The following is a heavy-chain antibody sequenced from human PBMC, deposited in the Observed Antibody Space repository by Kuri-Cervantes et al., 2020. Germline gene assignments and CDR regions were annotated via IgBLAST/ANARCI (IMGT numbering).Heavy chain of an antibody. D-gene: IGHD5-18*01. CDR1: GYTFTSYY. V-gene: IGHV1-46*01. Sequence: ASVKVSCKASGYTFTSYYMHWVRQAPGQGLEWMGIINPSGGSTSYAQKFQGRATMTRDTSTSTVYMELSSLRSEDTAVYYCARGGYSYGYPIFLFDYWGQGTLVTVSS. J-gene: IGHJ4*02. CDR2: INPSGGST. CDR3: ARGGYSYGYPIFLFDY.